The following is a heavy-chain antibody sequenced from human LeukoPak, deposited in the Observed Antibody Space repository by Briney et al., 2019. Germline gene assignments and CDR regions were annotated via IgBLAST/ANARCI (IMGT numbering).Heavy chain of an antibody. CDR1: GYTFTGYY. D-gene: IGHD3-3*01. CDR3: ARAVNYDFWSGYPNYFDY. CDR2: INPNSGGT. Sequence: GASVKVSCKASGYTFTGYYMHWVRQAPGQGLEWMGWINPNSGGTNYAQKFQGRVTMTRDTSISTAYMELSRLRSDDTAVYYCARAVNYDFWSGYPNYFDYWGQGTLVTVSS. J-gene: IGHJ4*02. V-gene: IGHV1-2*02.